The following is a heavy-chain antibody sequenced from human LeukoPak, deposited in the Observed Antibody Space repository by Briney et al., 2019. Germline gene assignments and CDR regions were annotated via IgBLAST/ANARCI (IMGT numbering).Heavy chain of an antibody. CDR1: GFTFSSSA. D-gene: IGHD2-15*01. CDR2: ISNNGGYT. CDR3: AKQLGYCSDGSCYFPY. V-gene: IGHV3-23*01. J-gene: IGHJ4*02. Sequence: GGYLRLSCAASGFTFSSSAMSWVRQAPGKGLEWFSAISNNGGYTYYADSVQGRFTISRDNSKSTLCLQMNSLRAEDTAVYYCAKQLGYCSDGSCYFPYWGQGTLVTVSS.